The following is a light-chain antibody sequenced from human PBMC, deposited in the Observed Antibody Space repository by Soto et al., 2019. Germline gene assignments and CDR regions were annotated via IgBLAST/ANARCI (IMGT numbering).Light chain of an antibody. CDR3: QQYYRVWT. CDR2: DVS. CDR1: ESVSDW. Sequence: DIRMTQSPSSLSASVGDRVTITCRASESVSDWLAWYQQKQGKAPKVLIFDVSHLQGGVPSRFSGSGSGIEFTLTINNLQPDDFATYYCQQYYRVWTFGQGTKVEIK. V-gene: IGKV1-5*01. J-gene: IGKJ1*01.